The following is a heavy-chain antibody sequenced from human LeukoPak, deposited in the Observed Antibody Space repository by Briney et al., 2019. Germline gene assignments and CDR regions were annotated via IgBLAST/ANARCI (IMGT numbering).Heavy chain of an antibody. CDR2: ISSSGSTI. Sequence: GGSLRLSCAASGFTFRSYEMNWGRQAPGKGLEWVSYISSSGSTIYYAEFVKGRFTISRDNAKNSLYLQMNSLRAEDTAVYYCARKGGYGLDFDYWGQGALVTVSS. D-gene: IGHD5-18*01. J-gene: IGHJ4*02. CDR3: ARKGGYGLDFDY. CDR1: GFTFRSYE. V-gene: IGHV3-48*03.